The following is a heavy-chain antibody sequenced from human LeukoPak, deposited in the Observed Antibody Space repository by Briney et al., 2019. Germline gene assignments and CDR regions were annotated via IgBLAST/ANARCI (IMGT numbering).Heavy chain of an antibody. CDR2: ITGTGAGYST. Sequence: QPGGSLRLSCAASGFTFSSYAMSWVRQAPGKGLEWVSAITGTGAGYSTYYADSVKGRFTISRDDSKNTQYLQMNSLGAEDTAVYYCAKDRGGTGNAYYFDSWGQGTLVTVSS. CDR1: GFTFSSYA. V-gene: IGHV3-23*01. CDR3: AKDRGGTGNAYYFDS. D-gene: IGHD7-27*01. J-gene: IGHJ4*02.